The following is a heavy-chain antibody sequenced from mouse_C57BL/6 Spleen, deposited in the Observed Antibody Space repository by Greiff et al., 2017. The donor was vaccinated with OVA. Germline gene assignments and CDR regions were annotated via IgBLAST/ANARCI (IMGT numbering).Heavy chain of an antibody. J-gene: IGHJ4*01. CDR1: GYTFTSYW. V-gene: IGHV1-72*01. D-gene: IGHD3-2*02. CDR3: ARTLRLDYYAMDY. CDR2: IDPNSGGT. Sequence: QQSCKASGYTFTSYWMHWVKQRPGRGLEWIGRIDPNSGGTKYNEKFKSKATLTVDKPSSTAYMQLSSLTSEDSAVYYCARTLRLDYYAMDYWGQGTSVTVSS.